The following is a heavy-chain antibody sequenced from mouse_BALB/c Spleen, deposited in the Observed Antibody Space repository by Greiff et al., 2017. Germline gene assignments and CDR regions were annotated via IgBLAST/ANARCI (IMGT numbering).Heavy chain of an antibody. CDR3: ARLLLRGWYFDV. D-gene: IGHD1-1*01. CDR2: ISSGGST. V-gene: IGHV5-6-5*01. J-gene: IGHJ1*01. Sequence: DVKLVESGGGLVKPGGSLKLSCAASGFTFSSYAMSWVRQTPEKRLEWVASISSGGSTYYPDSVKGRFTISRDNARNILYLQMSSLRSEDTAMYYCARLLLRGWYFDVWGAGTTVTVSS. CDR1: GFTFSSYA.